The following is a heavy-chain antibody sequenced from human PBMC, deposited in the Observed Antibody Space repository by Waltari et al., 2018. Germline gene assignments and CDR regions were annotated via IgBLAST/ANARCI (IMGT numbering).Heavy chain of an antibody. CDR3: AKDSDSYGGQYYFDY. J-gene: IGHJ4*02. V-gene: IGHV3-23*04. Sequence: EVRLVESGGGLVQPGGSLRLSCTASGFPFSSYASSWCRQAPGKGLEWVSAISGSGGSTYYADSVKGRFTISRDNSKNTLYLQMNSLRAEDTAVYYCAKDSDSYGGQYYFDYWGQGTLVTVSS. D-gene: IGHD5-18*01. CDR2: ISGSGGST. CDR1: GFPFSSYA.